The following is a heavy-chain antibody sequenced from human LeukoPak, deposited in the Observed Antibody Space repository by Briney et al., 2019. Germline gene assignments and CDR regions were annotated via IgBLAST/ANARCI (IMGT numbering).Heavy chain of an antibody. CDR2: ISGGGGTT. Sequence: GPSLRLSCAASGFTFSSYAMSWVRQPPGKRLEWVLVISGGGGTTYYAHSVKGRFTISRDNSKNTLYLQMNSLRAEDTAVYYCAKDRVVVAAATIDNWGQGTLVTVSS. J-gene: IGHJ4*02. V-gene: IGHV3-23*01. CDR1: GFTFSSYA. CDR3: AKDRVVVAAATIDN. D-gene: IGHD2-15*01.